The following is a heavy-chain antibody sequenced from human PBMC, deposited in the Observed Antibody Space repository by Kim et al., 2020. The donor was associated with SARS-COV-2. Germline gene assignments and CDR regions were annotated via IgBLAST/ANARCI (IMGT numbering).Heavy chain of an antibody. CDR1: GGSFSGYY. Sequence: SETLSLTCAVYGGSFSGYYWSWIRQPPGKGLEWIGEINHSGRTNYNPSLKSRVTISVDTSKNQFSLKLSSVTAADTAVYCCARSIVVVPAAKDYWGQGTL. CDR3: ARSIVVVPAAKDY. CDR2: INHSGRT. V-gene: IGHV4-34*01. D-gene: IGHD2-2*01. J-gene: IGHJ4*02.